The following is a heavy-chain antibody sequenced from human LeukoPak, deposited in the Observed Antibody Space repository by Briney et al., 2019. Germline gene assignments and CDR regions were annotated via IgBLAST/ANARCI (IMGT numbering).Heavy chain of an antibody. CDR3: PRETIVVVINNWFAP. V-gene: IGHV3-30-3*01. CDR1: GFTFSSYA. J-gene: IGHJ5*02. D-gene: IGHD3-22*01. Sequence: GRSLRLSCAASGFTFSSYAMHWVRQAPGKGLEGVAVISYDGSNKYYADSVEGRFTISRDNSKTTPSPQTNSLSAEATAVYYSPRETIVVVINNWFAPWGQGTLVTVPS. CDR2: ISYDGSNK.